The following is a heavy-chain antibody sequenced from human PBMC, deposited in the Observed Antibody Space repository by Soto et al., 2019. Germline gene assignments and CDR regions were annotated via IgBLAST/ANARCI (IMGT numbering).Heavy chain of an antibody. D-gene: IGHD3-3*01. CDR1: GFTFSSYW. V-gene: IGHV3-7*01. Sequence: GGSLRLSCAASGFTFSSYWMSWVRQAPGKGLEWVANIKQDGSEKYYVDSVKGRLTISRDNAKNSLYLQMNSLRSEDMVVYYCASDRFSYYDFWSGSLPYYYYGMDVWGQGTTVTVSS. CDR2: IKQDGSEK. J-gene: IGHJ6*02. CDR3: ASDRFSYYDFWSGSLPYYYYGMDV.